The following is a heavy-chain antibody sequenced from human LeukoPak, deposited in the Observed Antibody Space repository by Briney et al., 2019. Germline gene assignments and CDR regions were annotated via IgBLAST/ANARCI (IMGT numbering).Heavy chain of an antibody. Sequence: ASVKVSCKASGYTFTSYDINWVRQATGQGLEWMGWMNPNSGNTGYAQKFQGRVTMTRHTSISTAYMELSSLRSEDTAVYYCARVTYPRGKGGMYNWFDPWGQGTLVTVSS. V-gene: IGHV1-8*01. CDR2: MNPNSGNT. CDR1: GYTFTSYD. CDR3: ARVTYPRGKGGMYNWFDP. J-gene: IGHJ5*02.